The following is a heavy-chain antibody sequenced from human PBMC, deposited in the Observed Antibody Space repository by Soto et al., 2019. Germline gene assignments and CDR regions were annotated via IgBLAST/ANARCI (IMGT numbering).Heavy chain of an antibody. Sequence: ASVNVSCKASGYTFTGYYMHWVRQAPGQGLEWMGWINPNSGGTNYAQKFQGRVTMTRDTSISTAYMELSRLRSDDTAVYYCAREGLGIRYYYGMDVWGQGTTVTAP. J-gene: IGHJ6*02. CDR3: AREGLGIRYYYGMDV. CDR1: GYTFTGYY. V-gene: IGHV1-2*02. D-gene: IGHD3-10*01. CDR2: INPNSGGT.